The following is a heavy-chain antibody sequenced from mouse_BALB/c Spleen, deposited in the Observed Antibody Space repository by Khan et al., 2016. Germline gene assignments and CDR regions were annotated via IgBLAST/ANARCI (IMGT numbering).Heavy chain of an antibody. Sequence: EVQLVESGGGLVQPKGSLKLSCAASGFTFNTYAMNWVRQAPGKGLEWVARISSKSNNYATYYADSVKDRFTISRDDSQRMLYLQMTNLKTEDTAMYYCVGSRGAMDYWCQGTSVTVSS. CDR2: ISSKSNNYAT. D-gene: IGHD1-1*01. CDR3: VGSRGAMDY. V-gene: IGHV10-1*02. CDR1: GFTFNTYA. J-gene: IGHJ4*01.